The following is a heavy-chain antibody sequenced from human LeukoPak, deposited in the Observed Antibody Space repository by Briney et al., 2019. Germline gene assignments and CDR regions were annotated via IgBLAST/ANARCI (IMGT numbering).Heavy chain of an antibody. J-gene: IGHJ5*01. CDR3: ARVGSIAAAFVDS. CDR1: GFTFSNSW. D-gene: IGHD6-13*01. V-gene: IGHV3-74*01. Sequence: GRSLRLSCAASGFTFSNSWMFWVRHVPGKGLVWVSYINGDGRTTTYADSVRGRFTISRDNTKNTLYLQMNSLRVEDTAVYYCARVGSIAAAFVDSWGHGLLVTVSS. CDR2: INGDGRTT.